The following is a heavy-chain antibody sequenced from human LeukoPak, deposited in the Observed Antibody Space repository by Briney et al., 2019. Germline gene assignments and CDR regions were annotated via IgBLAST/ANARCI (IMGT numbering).Heavy chain of an antibody. J-gene: IGHJ4*02. D-gene: IGHD3-22*01. CDR3: ARVYDSSGYYVGGFDY. CDR2: IYYSGST. V-gene: IGHV4-59*01. Sequence: PSETPSLTCTVSGGSISSYYWSWIRQPPGKGLEWIGYIYYSGSTNYNPSLKSRVTISVDTSKNQFSLKLSSVTAADTAVYYCARVYDSSGYYVGGFDYWGQGTLVTVSS. CDR1: GGSISSYY.